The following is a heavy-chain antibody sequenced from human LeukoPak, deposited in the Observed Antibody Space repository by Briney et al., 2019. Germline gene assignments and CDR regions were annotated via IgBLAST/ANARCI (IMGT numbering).Heavy chain of an antibody. CDR2: ISSSSSTI. Sequence: PGGSLRLSCADSGFTFSSYSMNWVRQAPGKGLEWVSYISSSSSTIYYADSVKGRFTISRDNAKNSLYLQMNSLRAEDTAVYYCARDRVEMATTPPDYWGQGTLVTVSS. J-gene: IGHJ4*02. V-gene: IGHV3-48*04. CDR1: GFTFSSYS. CDR3: ARDRVEMATTPPDY. D-gene: IGHD5-24*01.